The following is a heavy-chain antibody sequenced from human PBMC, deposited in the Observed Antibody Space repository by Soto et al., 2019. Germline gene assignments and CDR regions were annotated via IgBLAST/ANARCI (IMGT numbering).Heavy chain of an antibody. Sequence: GGSLRVSCAASGFTFSNYAMSWVRQAPGKGLEWVSTISGRGGNTYYADSVKGRFTISRDNSRNTLYLQMDSLRVEDSAVYYCAKAGCSGGTCYLYYFDYWGQGALVTVSS. V-gene: IGHV3-23*01. CDR1: GFTFSNYA. CDR3: AKAGCSGGTCYLYYFDY. D-gene: IGHD2-15*01. CDR2: ISGRGGNT. J-gene: IGHJ4*02.